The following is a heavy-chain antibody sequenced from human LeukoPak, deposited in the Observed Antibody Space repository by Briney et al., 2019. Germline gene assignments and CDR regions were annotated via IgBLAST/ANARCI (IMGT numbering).Heavy chain of an antibody. V-gene: IGHV3-48*02. D-gene: IGHD6-13*01. J-gene: IGHJ3*02. CDR3: ARERDSSSWYAFDI. CDR1: GFTFSSYS. CDR2: ISSSSSTI. Sequence: GGSLRLSCAASGFTFSSYSLNWVRQAPGKGLECVSHISSSSSTIYYGDSVKGRFTISRDNAKNSLYLQMNSLRDEDTAVYYCARERDSSSWYAFDIWGQGTMVTVSS.